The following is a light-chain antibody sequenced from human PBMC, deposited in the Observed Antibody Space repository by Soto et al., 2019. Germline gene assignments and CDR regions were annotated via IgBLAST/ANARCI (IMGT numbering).Light chain of an antibody. V-gene: IGLV2-14*01. J-gene: IGLJ1*01. CDR3: SSYTSSSTLV. CDR1: ISDVGGYNY. CDR2: EVS. Sequence: QSPLTQPASVSGSPGQSITIACTGTISDVGGYNYVSWYQQHPGKAPKLMIYEVSNRPSGVSNRFSGSKSGNTASLTISGLQVEDEADYYCSSYTSSSTLVFGTGTKVTVL.